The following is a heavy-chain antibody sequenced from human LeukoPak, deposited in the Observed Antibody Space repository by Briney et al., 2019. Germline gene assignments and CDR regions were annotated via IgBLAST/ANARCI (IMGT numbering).Heavy chain of an antibody. Sequence: GGSLRLSCVASGFTFDYSAFHWVRQAPGKGLEWVSGIGFSTNNVDYADSVRGRFTISRGNTKNSLDLQMDSLRAEDTAFYYCAKDNGNGWLGEFAFEYWGQGILVTVSS. V-gene: IGHV3-9*01. CDR1: GFTFDYSA. D-gene: IGHD3-10*01. CDR3: AKDNGNGWLGEFAFEY. J-gene: IGHJ4*02. CDR2: IGFSTNNV.